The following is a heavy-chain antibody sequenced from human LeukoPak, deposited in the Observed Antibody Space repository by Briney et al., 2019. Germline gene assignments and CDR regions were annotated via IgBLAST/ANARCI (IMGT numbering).Heavy chain of an antibody. Sequence: GRSLRLSCAASGFTFSSYAMRWVRQAPGKGLEWVAVISYDGSNKYYAGSVKGRFTISRDNSKNTLYLQMNSLRAEDTAVYYCSKGSPGVIHYWGQGTLVTVSS. V-gene: IGHV3-30*04. CDR3: SKGSPGVIHY. J-gene: IGHJ4*02. D-gene: IGHD3-16*02. CDR1: GFTFSSYA. CDR2: ISYDGSNK.